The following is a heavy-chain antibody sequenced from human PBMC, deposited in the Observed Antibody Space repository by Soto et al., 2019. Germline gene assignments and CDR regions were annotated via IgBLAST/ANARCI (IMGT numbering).Heavy chain of an antibody. Sequence: NRSWKGSGYGFSGYRVGRGRHAPGQGLEWMGCISAYNGNTNYAQKLQGRVTMTTDTSTSTAYMELRSLRSDDTAVYYCPRDFLGPGSHRWFAPWRQGTLVTVSS. CDR1: GYGFSGYR. CDR2: ISAYNGNT. D-gene: IGHD3-10*01. CDR3: PRDFLGPGSHRWFAP. V-gene: IGHV1-18*01. J-gene: IGHJ5*02.